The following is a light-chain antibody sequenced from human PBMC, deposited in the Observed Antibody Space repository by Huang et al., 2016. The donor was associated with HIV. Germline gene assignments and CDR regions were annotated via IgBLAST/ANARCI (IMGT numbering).Light chain of an antibody. CDR3: QQYNNWPPLT. Sequence: EIVMTQSPATLSVSPGERATLSCRASQSVSSNLAWYQQKRGQAPRLLIYGASTRATGIPARFSGSGSGTDFTRTISSLQSEDYAVYYCQQYNNWPPLTFGGGTKVDIK. CDR1: QSVSSN. CDR2: GAS. J-gene: IGKJ4*01. V-gene: IGKV3-15*01.